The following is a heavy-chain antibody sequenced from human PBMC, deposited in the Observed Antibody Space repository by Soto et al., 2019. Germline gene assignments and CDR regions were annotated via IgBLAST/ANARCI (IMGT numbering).Heavy chain of an antibody. D-gene: IGHD3-10*01. CDR2: ILDTGTTV. V-gene: IGHV3-23*01. Sequence: QVLESGGGWVQPGGSLRLSCAASGFSFSSTDMSRVRQAPGKGLEWVSTILDTGTTVFYADSVKGRFTVSRDNSHNTLSVQMNNLRADDTAVYYCVKNSGWFKTWCQGTLVAVSS. J-gene: IGHJ5*02. CDR1: GFSFSSTD. CDR3: VKNSGWFKT.